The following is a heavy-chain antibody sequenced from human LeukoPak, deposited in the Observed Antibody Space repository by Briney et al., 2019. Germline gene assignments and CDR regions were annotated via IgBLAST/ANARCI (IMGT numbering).Heavy chain of an antibody. V-gene: IGHV1-2*06. Sequence: ASLKVSCMASGYTFTGSYMHWVRQAPGQGLEWMGQINPNRGGTNYAQHVQGRVTMTRDTSISTAYMELSKMRSEETAVYYCAKAETYDSSGSQDYWGQGPVVTVSS. CDR1: GYTFTGSY. CDR3: AKAETYDSSGSQDY. J-gene: IGHJ4*02. D-gene: IGHD3-22*01. CDR2: INPNRGGT.